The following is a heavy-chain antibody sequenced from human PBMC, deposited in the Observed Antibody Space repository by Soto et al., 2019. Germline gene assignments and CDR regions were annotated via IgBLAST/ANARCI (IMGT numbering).Heavy chain of an antibody. J-gene: IGHJ4*02. D-gene: IGHD3-22*01. CDR1: GGSISSYY. Sequence: SETLSLACPVSGGSISSYYWSWIRQPPGKGLEWIGYVYYTGNTNYNPSLKSRVSMSVDTSKNQVSLKLSSVTAADTAVYYCARSNTIIVHYWGPGTRDTVSS. CDR3: ARSNTIIVHY. CDR2: VYYTGNT. V-gene: IGHV4-59*01.